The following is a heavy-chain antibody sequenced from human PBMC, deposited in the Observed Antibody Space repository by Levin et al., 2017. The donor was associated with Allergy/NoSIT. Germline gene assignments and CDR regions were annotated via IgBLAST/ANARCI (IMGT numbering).Heavy chain of an antibody. CDR3: ARLRRDDVWYFDS. Sequence: SETLSLTCTVSGGSISSSSYFWGWVRQPPGQGLEWIGNIYYSGITYYNPSLKSRVTISVDTSKNQFSLTLRSLTAADTAVFYCARLRRDDVWYFDSWGQGILVTVSS. CDR2: IYYSGIT. V-gene: IGHV4-39*01. CDR1: GGSISSSSYF. D-gene: IGHD2-21*01. J-gene: IGHJ4*02.